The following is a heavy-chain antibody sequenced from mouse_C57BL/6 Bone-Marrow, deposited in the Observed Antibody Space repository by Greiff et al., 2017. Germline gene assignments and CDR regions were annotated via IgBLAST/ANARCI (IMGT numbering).Heavy chain of an antibody. V-gene: IGHV1-7*01. CDR2: INTSSGYT. CDR3: ASRRSYGAY. CDR1: GYTFTSYW. J-gene: IGHJ3*01. D-gene: IGHD1-1*02. Sequence: QVQLKQSGAELAKPGASVKLSCKASGYTFTSYWMHWVKQRPGKGLEWIGYINTSSGYTKYTQKFKDKATLTADKSPSTVYMQLSSLTYEDSAVYYCASRRSYGAYGGQGTLVTVSA.